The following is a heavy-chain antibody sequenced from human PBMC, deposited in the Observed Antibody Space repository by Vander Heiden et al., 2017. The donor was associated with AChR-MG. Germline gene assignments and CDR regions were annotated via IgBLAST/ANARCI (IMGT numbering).Heavy chain of an antibody. Sequence: EVQLLESGGGLVQPGGSLRLSCAASGFTFSSYAMGWVRQAPGKGLEWVSAISGSGGSTYYADSVKGRFTISRDNSKNTLYLQMNSLRAEDTAVYYCAKVTPRGSGSYYATDAFDIWGQGTMVTVSS. CDR3: AKVTPRGSGSYYATDAFDI. CDR2: ISGSGGST. D-gene: IGHD1-26*01. V-gene: IGHV3-23*01. CDR1: GFTFSSYA. J-gene: IGHJ3*02.